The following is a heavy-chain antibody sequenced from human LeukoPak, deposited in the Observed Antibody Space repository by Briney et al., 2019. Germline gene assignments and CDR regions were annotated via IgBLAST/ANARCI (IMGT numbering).Heavy chain of an antibody. CDR2: IYYSGNT. D-gene: IGHD3-22*01. V-gene: IGHV4-39*01. Sequence: SSETLSLTCTVSGGSISSSTYHWGWIRQPPGKGLEWIGSIYYSGNTYYNPSLKSRVTISVDTSKNQFSLKLSSVTAADTAVYYCARGGGVRITMIVDYWGQGTLVTVSS. J-gene: IGHJ4*02. CDR1: GGSISSSTYH. CDR3: ARGGGVRITMIVDY.